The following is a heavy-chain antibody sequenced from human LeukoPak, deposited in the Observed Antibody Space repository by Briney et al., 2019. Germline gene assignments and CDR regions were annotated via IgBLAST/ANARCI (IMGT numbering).Heavy chain of an antibody. D-gene: IGHD5-12*01. CDR1: GFTFSSYG. Sequence: GGSLRLSCAASGFTFSSYGMHWVRQAPGKGLEWVAVIWYDGSNKYYADSVKGRFTISRDNTKNTLYLQMNSLRAEDTAVYYCARDGSGYGPPVGAFDIWGQGTMVTVSS. V-gene: IGHV3-33*01. J-gene: IGHJ3*02. CDR3: ARDGSGYGPPVGAFDI. CDR2: IWYDGSNK.